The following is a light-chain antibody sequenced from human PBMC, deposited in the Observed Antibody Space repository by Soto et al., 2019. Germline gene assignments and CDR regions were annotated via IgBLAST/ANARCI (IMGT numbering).Light chain of an antibody. Sequence: EIVLTQSPATLSFSPGDTATLSCRATQRVSTYLAWYQQKPGQAPRLLIYDASNRAPGIPARFSGSGSETDFTLTISSLEPEDFAVYYCHQRSNWPLTFGGGTKVDIK. CDR2: DAS. CDR3: HQRSNWPLT. CDR1: QRVSTY. V-gene: IGKV3-11*01. J-gene: IGKJ4*01.